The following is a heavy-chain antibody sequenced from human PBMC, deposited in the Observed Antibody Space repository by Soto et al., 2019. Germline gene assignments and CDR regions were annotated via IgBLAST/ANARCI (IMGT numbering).Heavy chain of an antibody. CDR1: GYTFTSYG. J-gene: IGHJ4*02. CDR3: ARDCAAAGPFDY. V-gene: IGHV1-18*01. CDR2: ISAYNGNT. D-gene: IGHD6-13*01. Sequence: QVQLVQSGAEVKKPGASVKVSCKASGYTFTSYGISWVRQAPGQGLEWMGWISAYNGNTNYAQKLQGRVTMTTDTATSTAYRELRSLRADDRAVYYCARDCAAAGPFDYWGQGTLVTVSS.